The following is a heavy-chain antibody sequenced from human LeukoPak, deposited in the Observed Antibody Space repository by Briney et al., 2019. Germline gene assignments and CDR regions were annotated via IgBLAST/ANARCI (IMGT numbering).Heavy chain of an antibody. Sequence: GGSLRLSCAASGFTFSSYAMSWVRQAPGKGLEWVSGISGSGGSTYYADSVKGRFTISRDNSKNTLYLQMNSLRAEDTAVYYCAKVRYSSGWPHPFDYWGQGTLVTVSS. CDR2: ISGSGGST. CDR3: AKVRYSSGWPHPFDY. V-gene: IGHV3-23*01. CDR1: GFTFSSYA. D-gene: IGHD6-19*01. J-gene: IGHJ4*02.